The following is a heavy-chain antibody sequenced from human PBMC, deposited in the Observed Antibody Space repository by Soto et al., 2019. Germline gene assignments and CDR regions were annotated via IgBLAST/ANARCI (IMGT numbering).Heavy chain of an antibody. Sequence: PSETISLTCTVSSGSISVTNVFWGWVRQPPGKGLEWIGNVDYSGTAYFSTSLATRVTFHVDTSKNQFSLTLYSVTAADTAVYYCARITGRHLDYWGPVILVTV. V-gene: IGHV4-39*01. CDR2: VDYSGTA. CDR3: ARITGRHLDY. D-gene: IGHD1-20*01. J-gene: IGHJ4*02. CDR1: SGSISVTNVF.